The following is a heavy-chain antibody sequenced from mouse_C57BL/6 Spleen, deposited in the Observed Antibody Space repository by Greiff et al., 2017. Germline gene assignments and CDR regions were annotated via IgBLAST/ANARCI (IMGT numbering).Heavy chain of an antibody. V-gene: IGHV1-82*01. D-gene: IGHD2-14*01. CDR2: IYPGDGGT. J-gene: IGHJ3*01. CDR1: GYAFSSSW. Sequence: QVQLQQSGPELVKPGASVTISCKASGYAFSSSWMNWVKQRPGTCLEWIGRIYPGDGGTNYNGKFTGKATLTADKSSSTAYMQLSSLTSEDSAVYCCAGEGGVRLAYWGQGTLVTVAA. CDR3: AGEGGVRLAY.